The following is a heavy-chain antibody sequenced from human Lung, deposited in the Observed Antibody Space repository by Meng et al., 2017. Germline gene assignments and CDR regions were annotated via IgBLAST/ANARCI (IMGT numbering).Heavy chain of an antibody. J-gene: IGHJ4*02. CDR3: ARDVRLLEAYFDY. D-gene: IGHD6-25*01. Sequence: QVQLVQSGAEVKKPGGSVKVSCKASGYTFTSYYIHWVRQAPGQGLEWMGLINSSGDYTRYAQRFQGRVTMTRDTSTSTVYMELSSLRSEDTAVYFCARDVRLLEAYFDYWGQGTLVTVSS. CDR2: INSSGDYT. V-gene: IGHV1-46*03. CDR1: GYTFTSYY.